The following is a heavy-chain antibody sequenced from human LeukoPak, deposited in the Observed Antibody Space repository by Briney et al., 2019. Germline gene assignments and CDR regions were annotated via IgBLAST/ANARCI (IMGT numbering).Heavy chain of an antibody. CDR1: GYTFTGYY. D-gene: IGHD2-2*01. CDR2: ISAYNGNT. CDR3: ARAGYCSSTSCYWEGFDP. V-gene: IGHV1-18*04. J-gene: IGHJ5*02. Sequence: ASVKVSCKASGYTFTGYYMHWVRQAPGQGLEWMGWISAYNGNTNYAQKLQGRVTMTTDTSTSTAYMELRSLRSDDTAVYYCARAGYCSSTSCYWEGFDPWGQGTLVTVSS.